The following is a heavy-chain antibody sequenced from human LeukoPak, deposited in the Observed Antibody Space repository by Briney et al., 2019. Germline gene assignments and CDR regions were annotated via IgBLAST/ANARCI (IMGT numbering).Heavy chain of an antibody. CDR1: GGSFIGYY. J-gene: IGHJ4*02. D-gene: IGHD3-16*01. V-gene: IGHV4-34*01. CDR2: INHSGST. Sequence: SETLSLTCAVYGGSFIGYYWSWIRQPPGKVLEWIGEINHSGSTNYNPSLKSRVTISVDTSKNQFSLKLSSVTAADTAVYYCARILYPGGGPFDYWGQGTLVTVSS. CDR3: ARILYPGGGPFDY.